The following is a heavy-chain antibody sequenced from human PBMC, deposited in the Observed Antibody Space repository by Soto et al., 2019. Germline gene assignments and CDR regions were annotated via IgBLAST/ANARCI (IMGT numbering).Heavy chain of an antibody. CDR1: GFTFSSYD. D-gene: IGHD3-3*01. CDR3: ARGGVLEWFSHEYYGMDV. CDR2: IGTAGDT. V-gene: IGHV3-13*01. J-gene: IGHJ6*02. Sequence: GGSLRLSCAASGFTFSSYDMHWVRQATGKGLEWVSAIGTAGDTYYPGSVKGRFTISRENAKNSLYLQMNSLRAEDTAVYYCARGGVLEWFSHEYYGMDVWGQGTTVTVSS.